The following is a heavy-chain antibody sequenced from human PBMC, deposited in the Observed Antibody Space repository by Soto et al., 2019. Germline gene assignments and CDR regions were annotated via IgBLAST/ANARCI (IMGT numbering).Heavy chain of an antibody. CDR2: IEHSGST. V-gene: IGHV4-4*02. CDR1: GGSISSSNW. D-gene: IGHD6-13*01. Sequence: QVQLQESGPGLVKPSGTLSLTCAVSGGSISSSNWWSWVRQPPGKGLEWIGGIEHSGSTNYNPSLKSRPXXXVXYSKHQFSLRLSSVTAADTAVYYCARIAAAGTNFGYWGQGTLVTVSS. J-gene: IGHJ4*02. CDR3: ARIAAAGTNFGY.